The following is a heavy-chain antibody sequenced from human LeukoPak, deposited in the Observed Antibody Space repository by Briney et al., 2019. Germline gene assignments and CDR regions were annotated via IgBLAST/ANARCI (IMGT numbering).Heavy chain of an antibody. CDR3: ARQRLDGDILGFDW. Sequence: KSSETLSLTCNVSGASISGHYWSWIRHPAGKSLEWIGRIHTSGSPIYNPSLSSRVTMSVDTSKGQFSLTMNSLTAADTAIYYCARQRLDGDILGFDWWGQGTLVTVSS. J-gene: IGHJ4*02. CDR2: IHTSGSP. V-gene: IGHV4-4*07. D-gene: IGHD2-21*01. CDR1: GASISGHY.